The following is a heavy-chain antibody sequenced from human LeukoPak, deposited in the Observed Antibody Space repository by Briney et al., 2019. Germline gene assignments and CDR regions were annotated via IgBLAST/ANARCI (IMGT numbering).Heavy chain of an antibody. CDR2: IYHSGST. D-gene: IGHD3-22*01. Sequence: SETLSLTCSVSGGFNTHYYWSWIRQPPGKGLEWIGYIYHSGSTNYNPSHKSRVTISVDTSKNHFSLKLNSVTAADTAVYYCARGQWLPVFDFWGQGTLVTVSS. CDR1: GGFNTHYY. J-gene: IGHJ4*02. CDR3: ARGQWLPVFDF. V-gene: IGHV4-59*01.